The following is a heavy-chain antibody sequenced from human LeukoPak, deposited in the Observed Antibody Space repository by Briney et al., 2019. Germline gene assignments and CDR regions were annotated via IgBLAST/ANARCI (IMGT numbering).Heavy chain of an antibody. Sequence: PGRSLRLSCAASGFTLSTYAMHWVRQAPGKGLEWVAVISYDGTTTYYADSVEGRFTTSRDNSKNTLFLQMNSLRSEDTAVYYCARPPKERTRGLYNWFDSWGQGTLVTVSS. CDR1: GFTLSTYA. V-gene: IGHV3-30-3*01. CDR3: ARPPKERTRGLYNWFDS. CDR2: ISYDGTTT. D-gene: IGHD6-25*01. J-gene: IGHJ5*01.